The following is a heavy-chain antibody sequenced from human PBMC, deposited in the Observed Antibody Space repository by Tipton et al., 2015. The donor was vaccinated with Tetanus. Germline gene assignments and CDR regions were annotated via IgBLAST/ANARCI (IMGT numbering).Heavy chain of an antibody. J-gene: IGHJ4*02. Sequence: SLRLSCAASGFTFKSYTMNWVRQAPGNGLEWVSSITGNGRNTFYGDAVKGRFTISRDNAKNSVYLEMHSLRANDTAVYFCARGSTLGATNDYWGRGTLVTVSS. CDR1: GFTFKSYT. D-gene: IGHD3-16*01. CDR2: ITGNGRNT. CDR3: ARGSTLGATNDY. V-gene: IGHV3-21*01.